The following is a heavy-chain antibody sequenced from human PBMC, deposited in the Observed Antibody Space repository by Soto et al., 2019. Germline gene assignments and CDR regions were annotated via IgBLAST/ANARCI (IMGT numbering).Heavy chain of an antibody. CDR2: ISAYNGNT. CDR1: GYTFTSCG. Sequence: ASVKVSCKASGYTFTSCGISWVRQAPGQGLEWMGWISAYNGNTNYAQKLQGRVTMTTDTSTSTAYMELRSLRSDDTAVYYCARVXPPPFLEWLFVPYYFDYWGQGTLVTVS. D-gene: IGHD3-3*02. CDR3: ARVXPPPFLEWLFVPYYFDY. V-gene: IGHV1-18*01. J-gene: IGHJ4*02.